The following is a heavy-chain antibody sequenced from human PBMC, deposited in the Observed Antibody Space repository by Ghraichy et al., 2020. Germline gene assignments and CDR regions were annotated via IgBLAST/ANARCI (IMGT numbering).Heavy chain of an antibody. D-gene: IGHD5-18*01. J-gene: IGHJ4*02. Sequence: SETLSLTCAVYGGSFSGYYWSWIRQPPGKGLEWIGEINHSGSTNYNPSLTSRVTISVDTATNQFSLKLSSVTAADTAVYYCARDRLFTVDTAMVTPFDYWGQGTLVTVSS. V-gene: IGHV4-34*01. CDR2: INHSGST. CDR3: ARDRLFTVDTAMVTPFDY. CDR1: GGSFSGYY.